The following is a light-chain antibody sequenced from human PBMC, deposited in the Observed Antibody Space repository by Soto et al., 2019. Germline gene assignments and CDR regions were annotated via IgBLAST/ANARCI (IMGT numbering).Light chain of an antibody. CDR3: AAWDDSLNGRVV. V-gene: IGLV1-44*01. J-gene: IGLJ2*01. CDR2: SNN. CDR1: NSNIGTNT. Sequence: QPVLPQPPSASGTPGQRVTISCSGSNSNIGTNTVNWYQQLPGTAPKLLIYSNNQRPSGVPDRFSGSKSGTSASLAISGLQSEDEADYYCAAWDDSLNGRVVFGGGTKLTVL.